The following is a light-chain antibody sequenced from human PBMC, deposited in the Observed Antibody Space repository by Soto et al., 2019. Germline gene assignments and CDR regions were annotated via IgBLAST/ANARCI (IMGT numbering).Light chain of an antibody. V-gene: IGKV3-11*01. J-gene: IGKJ5*01. CDR1: RSVTTF. CDR2: GAS. Sequence: SAGALSLYQGERASLSCMSIRSVTTFLAWYQQKPGQAPRLLIYGASSRATGIPDRFSGSGSGTDFTLTISSLEPEDFAVYYCQQRRSWPPTITFGQGTRLEI. CDR3: QQRRSWPPTIT.